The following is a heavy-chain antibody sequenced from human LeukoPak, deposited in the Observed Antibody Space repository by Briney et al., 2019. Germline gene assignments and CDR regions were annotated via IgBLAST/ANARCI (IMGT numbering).Heavy chain of an antibody. CDR1: GGSFSGYY. Sequence: SETLSLTCAVYGGSFSGYYWSWIRQPPGKGLEGIGEINHSGSTNYNPSLKSRVTISVDTSQNQFSLKLSSVTAADTAVYYCVRGVEMATIHFDYWGQGTLVTVSS. J-gene: IGHJ4*02. D-gene: IGHD5-24*01. CDR3: VRGVEMATIHFDY. CDR2: INHSGST. V-gene: IGHV4-34*01.